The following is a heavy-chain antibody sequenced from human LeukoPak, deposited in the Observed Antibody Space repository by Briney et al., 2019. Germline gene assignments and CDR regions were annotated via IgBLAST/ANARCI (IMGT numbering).Heavy chain of an antibody. Sequence: ASVKVSCKASGYTFTSYYMHWVRQAPGQGLEWMGWINPNSGGTNYAQKFQGRVTMTRDTSISTAYMELSRLRSDDTAVYYCATSWGGCSSASCYSHWGQGTLVTVSS. CDR3: ATSWGGCSSASCYSH. CDR2: INPNSGGT. V-gene: IGHV1-2*02. D-gene: IGHD2-2*01. CDR1: GYTFTSYY. J-gene: IGHJ4*02.